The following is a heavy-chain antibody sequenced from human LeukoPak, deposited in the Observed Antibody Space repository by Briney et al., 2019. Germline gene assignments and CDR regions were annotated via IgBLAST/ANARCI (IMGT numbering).Heavy chain of an antibody. CDR1: GGSISSGDYS. Sequence: SQTLSLTCAVSGGSISSGDYSWSWIRQPPGKGLEWIGCIYHSGSTYYNPSLKSRVTISVDRSKNQFSLKLSSVTAADTAAYYCARGTYYYGSGRQYYFDYWGQGTLVTVSS. CDR2: IYHSGST. V-gene: IGHV4-30-2*01. J-gene: IGHJ4*02. D-gene: IGHD3-10*01. CDR3: ARGTYYYGSGRQYYFDY.